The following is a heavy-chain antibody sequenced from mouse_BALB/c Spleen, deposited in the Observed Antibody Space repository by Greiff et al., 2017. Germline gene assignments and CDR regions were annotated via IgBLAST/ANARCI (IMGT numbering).Heavy chain of an antibody. CDR1: GFAFSSYD. CDR3: ARHEAVYYAMDY. V-gene: IGHV5-12-1*01. J-gene: IGHJ4*01. Sequence: EVMLVESGGGLVKPGGSLKLSCAASGFAFSSYDMSWVRQTPEKRLEWVAYISSGGGSTYYPDTVKGRFTISRDNAKNTLYLQMSSLKSEDTAMYYCARHEAVYYAMDYWGQGTSVTVSS. CDR2: ISSGGGST.